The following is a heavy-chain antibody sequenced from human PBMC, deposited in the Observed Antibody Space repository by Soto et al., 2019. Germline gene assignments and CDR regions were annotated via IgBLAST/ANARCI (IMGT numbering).Heavy chain of an antibody. J-gene: IGHJ4*02. Sequence: GSLRLSCAASGFTFSGYEMNWVRQAPGKGLEWVSYISSSGSTIYYADSVKGRFTISRDNAKNSLYLQMNSLRGEGTALYYCATGGSYYILWGQGTMVTVSS. D-gene: IGHD1-26*01. CDR1: GFTFSGYE. CDR3: ATGGSYYIL. V-gene: IGHV3-48*03. CDR2: ISSSGSTI.